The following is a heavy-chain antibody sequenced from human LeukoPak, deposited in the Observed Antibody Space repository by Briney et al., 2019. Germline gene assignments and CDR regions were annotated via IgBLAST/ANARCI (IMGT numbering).Heavy chain of an antibody. CDR1: GYTFTGYY. J-gene: IGHJ4*02. Sequence: GASVKVSCKASGYTFTGYYMHWVRQAPGQGLEGMGWIHPNSSGTNDAQKFQGRVTMTRDTSISTAYMELSRLRTDDTAVYYCAPGDYDSSGYYPFDYWGQGTLVTVSS. CDR3: APGDYDSSGYYPFDY. D-gene: IGHD3-22*01. V-gene: IGHV1-2*02. CDR2: IHPNSSGT.